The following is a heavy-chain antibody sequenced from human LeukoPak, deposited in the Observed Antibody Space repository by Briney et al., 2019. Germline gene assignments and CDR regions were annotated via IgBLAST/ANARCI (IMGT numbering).Heavy chain of an antibody. CDR2: IYYSGTT. V-gene: IGHV4-31*03. CDR3: ARGRQQLLY. D-gene: IGHD6-19*01. Sequence: SETLSLTCTVSGGSISSGGYYWNWIRQHPGKGLEWIGYIYYSGTTYHNPSLKSRLSISVDTSKSQFSLKLSSVTAADTAVYYCARGRQQLLYWGQGTLVTVSS. J-gene: IGHJ4*02. CDR1: GGSISSGGYY.